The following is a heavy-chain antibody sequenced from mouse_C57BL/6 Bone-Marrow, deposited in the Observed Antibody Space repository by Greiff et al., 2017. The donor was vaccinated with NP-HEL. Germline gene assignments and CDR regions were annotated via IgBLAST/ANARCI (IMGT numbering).Heavy chain of an antibody. CDR3: ARHETNSNYVDYFDY. CDR2: ISGGGGNT. Sequence: EVKVVESGGGLVKPGGSLKLSCAASGFTFSSYTMSWVRQTPEKRLEWVATISGGGGNTYYPDSVKGRFTISRDNAKNTLYLQMSSLRSEDTALYYCARHETNSNYVDYFDYWGQGTTLTVSS. CDR1: GFTFSSYT. V-gene: IGHV5-9*01. D-gene: IGHD2-5*01. J-gene: IGHJ2*01.